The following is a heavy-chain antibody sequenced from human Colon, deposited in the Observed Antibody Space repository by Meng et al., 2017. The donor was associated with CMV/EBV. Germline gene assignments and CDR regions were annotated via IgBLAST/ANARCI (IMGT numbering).Heavy chain of an antibody. CDR2: ISYDGNKK. J-gene: IGHJ4*02. D-gene: IGHD3/OR15-3a*01. Sequence: SCAASGLTFSSYARHWVRQAPGKGLEWVASISYDGNKKKYADSVTGRFTISRDTPKDTLYLEVKSLKTDDTAIYYCARDKGTGAFDYWGQGSLVTVSS. CDR3: ARDKGTGAFDY. V-gene: IGHV3-30*04. CDR1: GLTFSSYA.